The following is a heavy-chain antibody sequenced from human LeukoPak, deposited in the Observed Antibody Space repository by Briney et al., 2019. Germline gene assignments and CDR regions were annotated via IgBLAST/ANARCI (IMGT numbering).Heavy chain of an antibody. CDR3: AREARGHWFDP. Sequence: ASVKVSCKASGGTFSSYAISWVRQAPGQGLEWMGGIIPIFGTANYAQKFQGRVTITADKSTGTAYMELSSLRSEDTAVYYCAREARGHWFDPWGQGTLVTVSS. CDR1: GGTFSSYA. D-gene: IGHD3-10*01. J-gene: IGHJ5*02. CDR2: IIPIFGTA. V-gene: IGHV1-69*06.